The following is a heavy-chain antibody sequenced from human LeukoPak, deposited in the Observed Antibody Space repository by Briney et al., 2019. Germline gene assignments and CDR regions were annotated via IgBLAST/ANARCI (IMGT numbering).Heavy chain of an antibody. V-gene: IGHV3-23*01. CDR2: ISGSGGST. CDR1: GFTFSSYG. CDR3: ARMTAHAFDI. J-gene: IGHJ3*02. D-gene: IGHD2-21*02. Sequence: GGSLRLSCAASGFTFSSYGMSWFRQAPGKGLEWVSAISGSGGSTYYADSVKGRFTISRDNAKNTLYLQMSSLRAEDTAVYYCARMTAHAFDIWGQGTMVTVSS.